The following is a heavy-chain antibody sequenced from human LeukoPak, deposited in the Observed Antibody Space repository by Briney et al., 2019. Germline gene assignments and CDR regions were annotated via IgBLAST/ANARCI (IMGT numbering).Heavy chain of an antibody. V-gene: IGHV1-46*01. CDR1: GYTFTDYS. J-gene: IGHJ6*02. CDR3: AGHSDLGSGSHYPYYYLMDV. D-gene: IGHD3-10*01. CDR2: INPSGGAT. Sequence: GASVKVSCKASGYTFTDYSMHWVRQAPGQGLEWMGIINPSGGATSYAQKFQGRVAMIGDTSTSTVYMQMSSLRIDDTAVYYCAGHSDLGSGSHYPYYYLMDVWGQGTTVTVSS.